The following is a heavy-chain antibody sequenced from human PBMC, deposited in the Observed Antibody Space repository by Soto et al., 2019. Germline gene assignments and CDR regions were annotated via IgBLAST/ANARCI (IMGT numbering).Heavy chain of an antibody. Sequence: SVKGSCKAAGYTFTIDYSHWGLHAPGQGLEWMGIINPSGGSTSYAQKFQGRVTMTRDTSTSKVYRELSSLRFEDTAVYSCARVWGYCSGTRCPKTGSAPWGQGTLVPVSS. CDR3: ARVWGYCSGTRCPKTGSAP. D-gene: IGHD2-2*01. J-gene: IGHJ5*02. V-gene: IGHV1-46*03. CDR2: INPSGGST. CDR1: GYTFTIDY.